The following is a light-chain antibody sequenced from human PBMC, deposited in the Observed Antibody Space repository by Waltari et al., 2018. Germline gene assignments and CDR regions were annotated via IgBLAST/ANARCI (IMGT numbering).Light chain of an antibody. J-gene: IGLJ3*02. CDR1: SDINVGDFN. V-gene: IGLV5-37*01. CDR2: YNSDSEK. CDR3: MFWPSNVWV. Sequence: QPVLTQPPSSSASPGESARLTCTLPSDINVGDFNIYWYQQKPGSPPRFLLYYNSDSEKAQGSGVPSRLSGSKDAAANAGILLISGLQSEDEADYYCMFWPSNVWVFGGGTKLTVL.